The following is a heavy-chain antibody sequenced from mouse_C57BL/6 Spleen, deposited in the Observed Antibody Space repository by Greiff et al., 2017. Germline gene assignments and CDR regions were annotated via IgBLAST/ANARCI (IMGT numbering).Heavy chain of an antibody. CDR3: ARYYGHYYAMDY. CDR1: GYAFSSSW. Sequence: VQLVESGPELVKPGASVKISCKASGYAFSSSWMNWVKQRPGKGLEWIGRIYPGDGDTNYNGKFKGKATLTADKSSSTAYMQLSSLTSEDSAVYFCARYYGHYYAMDYWGQGTSVTVSS. D-gene: IGHD1-1*01. J-gene: IGHJ4*01. CDR2: IYPGDGDT. V-gene: IGHV1-82*01.